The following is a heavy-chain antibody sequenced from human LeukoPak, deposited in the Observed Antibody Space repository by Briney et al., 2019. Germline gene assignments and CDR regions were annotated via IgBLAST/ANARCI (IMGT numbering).Heavy chain of an antibody. CDR1: GYTFTNYY. J-gene: IGHJ5*02. D-gene: IGHD5-12*01. CDR2: TDPIGGST. CDR3: ARGRGYSGYERNNWFDP. V-gene: IGHV1-46*01. Sequence: ASVKVSCKASGYTFTNYYIHWVRQAPGQGLEWMGITDPIGGSTNYAQKFQGRVTMTRDTSTSTVYMELSSLRSEDSAVYYCARGRGYSGYERNNWFDPWGQGTLVTVSS.